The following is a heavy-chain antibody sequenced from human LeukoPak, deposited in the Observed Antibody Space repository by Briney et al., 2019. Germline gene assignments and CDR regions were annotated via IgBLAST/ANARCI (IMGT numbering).Heavy chain of an antibody. D-gene: IGHD5-18*01. J-gene: IGHJ6*03. CDR3: ARVEEDTAMVSNYYYYMDV. CDR2: IYYSGST. CDR1: GGSISSYY. V-gene: IGHV4-59*01. Sequence: TSETLSLTCTVSGGSISSYYWSWIRQPPGKGLEWIGYIYYSGSTNYNPSLKSRVTISVDTSKNQFSLKLSSVTAADTAVYYCARVEEDTAMVSNYYYYMDVWGKGTTVTVSS.